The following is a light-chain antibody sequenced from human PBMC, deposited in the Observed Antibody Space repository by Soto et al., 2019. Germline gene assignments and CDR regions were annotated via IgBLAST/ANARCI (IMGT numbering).Light chain of an antibody. Sequence: EIVMTQSPATLSVSPWERATVSCRASQSVSGRLAWYQQKPGQAPRLLIFDASTRAPGIPDRFSGSGSGTDFTLTISRLEPEDFAVYYCQQYGSSPPITFGQGTRLEIK. J-gene: IGKJ5*01. CDR1: QSVSGR. CDR3: QQYGSSPPIT. CDR2: DAS. V-gene: IGKV3-20*01.